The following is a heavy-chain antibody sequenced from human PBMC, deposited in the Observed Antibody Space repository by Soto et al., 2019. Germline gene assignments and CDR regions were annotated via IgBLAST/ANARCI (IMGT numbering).Heavy chain of an antibody. CDR3: ARDSLAVAKNYYYYYGMDV. D-gene: IGHD6-19*01. CDR2: IIPIFGTA. V-gene: IGHV1-69*13. J-gene: IGHJ6*02. CDR1: GGTFSSYA. Sequence: SVKVSCKASGGTFSSYAISWVRQAPGQGLEWMGGIIPIFGTANYAQKFQGRVTITADESTSTAYMELSSLRSEDTAVYYCARDSLAVAKNYYYYYGMDVWGQGTTVTVSS.